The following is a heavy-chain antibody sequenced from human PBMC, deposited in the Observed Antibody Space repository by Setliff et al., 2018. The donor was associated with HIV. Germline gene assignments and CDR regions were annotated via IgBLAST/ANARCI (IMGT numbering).Heavy chain of an antibody. D-gene: IGHD6-6*01. CDR1: GGSIRSDSQY. Sequence: TPSLTCSVSGGSIRSDSQYWTWFRQPAGKGLEWIGHIYTSGSTNYNPSLKSRVTISVDKSKNQFSLKLSSVTAADTAVFYCARGSRSSTALYWFDPWGQGTLVTVSS. CDR3: ARGSRSSTALYWFDP. CDR2: IYTSGST. V-gene: IGHV4-61*09. J-gene: IGHJ5*02.